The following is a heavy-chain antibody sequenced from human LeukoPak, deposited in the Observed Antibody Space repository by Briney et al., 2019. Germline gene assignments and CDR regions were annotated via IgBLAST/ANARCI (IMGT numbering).Heavy chain of an antibody. D-gene: IGHD6-13*01. CDR2: ISSSSSYI. CDR3: AKDRGYIAAAGYFDY. V-gene: IGHV3-21*01. CDR1: GFTFSSYS. Sequence: GGSLRLSCAASGFTFSSYSMNWVRQAPGKGLEWVSSISSSSSYIYYADSVKGRFTISRDNAKNSLYLQMNSLRAEDTAVYYCAKDRGYIAAAGYFDYWGQGTLVTVSS. J-gene: IGHJ4*02.